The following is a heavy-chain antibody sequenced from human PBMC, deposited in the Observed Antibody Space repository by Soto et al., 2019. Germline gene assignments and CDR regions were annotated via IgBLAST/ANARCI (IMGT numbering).Heavy chain of an antibody. Sequence: TLSLTCTVSGGSISSYYWSWIRQPAGKGLEWIGRLYSGTPNYNPSLNSRVTMSIDTSKNQFSLKLSSVTAADTAVYYCARDSMGYVYWGQGTLVTVSS. CDR2: LYSGTP. J-gene: IGHJ4*02. CDR1: GGSISSYY. CDR3: ARDSMGYVY. V-gene: IGHV4-4*07. D-gene: IGHD2-8*01.